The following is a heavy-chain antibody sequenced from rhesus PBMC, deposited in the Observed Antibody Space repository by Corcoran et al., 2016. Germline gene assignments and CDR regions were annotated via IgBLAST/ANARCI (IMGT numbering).Heavy chain of an antibody. Sequence: EVQLVQSGAEVKGPGESLKISCKTSGYSFTSYWISWVRQMPGKGREWMGAIDPRASDTRYSPSFQGQVTISADKSISTAYLQWSSLKASDSATYYCAKDSDTVGTVKSYGLDSWGQGVVVTVSS. CDR1: GYSFTSYW. CDR3: AKDSDTVGTVKSYGLDS. V-gene: IGHV5-2*01. J-gene: IGHJ6*01. D-gene: IGHD5-24*01. CDR2: IDPRASDT.